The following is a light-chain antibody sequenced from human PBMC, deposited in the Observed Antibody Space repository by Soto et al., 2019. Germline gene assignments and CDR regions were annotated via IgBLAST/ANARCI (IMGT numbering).Light chain of an antibody. Sequence: DIQMTQSPSSLSASVGDRVTITCRASQGISNYLAWYQQKPGKVPKLLIYAASTLQSGVPSRFSGSGSGTDFTLTISSLKPEDVAPYYFQKYNSGLALTFGGGTKVEIK. J-gene: IGKJ4*01. CDR3: QKYNSGLALT. CDR2: AAS. CDR1: QGISNY. V-gene: IGKV1-27*01.